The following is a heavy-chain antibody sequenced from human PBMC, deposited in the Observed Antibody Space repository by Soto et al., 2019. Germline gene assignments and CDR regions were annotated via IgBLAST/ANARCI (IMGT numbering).Heavy chain of an antibody. CDR3: ARDWLYCSSASCYWENWFDP. CDR1: GFIFSTYA. Sequence: QVQLVESGGGEVQPGRSLRLSCAASGFIFSTYAMHWVRQAPGKGLEWVAVISYGGSDKYYADSVKGRFTVSRDNSKNTLSLQMNNLRAEDTAVYYCARDWLYCSSASCYWENWFDPWGQGTLVTVSS. J-gene: IGHJ5*02. CDR2: ISYGGSDK. V-gene: IGHV3-30-3*01. D-gene: IGHD2-2*01.